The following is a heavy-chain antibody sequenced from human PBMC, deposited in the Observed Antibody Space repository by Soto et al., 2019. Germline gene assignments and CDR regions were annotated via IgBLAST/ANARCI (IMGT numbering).Heavy chain of an antibody. J-gene: IGHJ6*02. CDR2: IIPIFGTA. D-gene: IGHD3-22*01. V-gene: IGHV1-69*01. CDR1: GGTFSSYA. Sequence: QVQLVQSGAEVKKPGSSVKVSCKASGGTFSSYAISWVRQAPGQGLEWMGGIIPIFGTANYAQKFQGRVTITADESTSTAYIELSSLRSEDTAVYYCARARAPIRRDYYDSSGYWSGYYYYGMDVWGQGTTVTVSS. CDR3: ARARAPIRRDYYDSSGYWSGYYYYGMDV.